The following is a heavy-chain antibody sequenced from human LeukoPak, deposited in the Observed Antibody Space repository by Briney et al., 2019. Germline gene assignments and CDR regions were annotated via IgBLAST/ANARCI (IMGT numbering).Heavy chain of an antibody. J-gene: IGHJ5*02. V-gene: IGHV4-34*01. Sequence: PSETLSLTCAVYGGSFSGYYWSWIRQPPGKGLEWIGEINHSGSTNYNPSLKSRVTISVDTSKNQCSLKLSSVTAADTPVYYCARRAPLPSSFDPSGPGTLVTVSS. D-gene: IGHD6-6*01. CDR1: GGSFSGYY. CDR2: INHSGST. CDR3: ARRAPLPSSFDP.